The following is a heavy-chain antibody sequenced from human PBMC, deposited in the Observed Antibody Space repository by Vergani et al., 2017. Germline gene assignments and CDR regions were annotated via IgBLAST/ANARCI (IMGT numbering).Heavy chain of an antibody. J-gene: IGHJ4*02. CDR2: ISYDGSNK. Sequence: QVQLVESGGGVVQPGRSLRLSCAASGFTFSSYGMHWVRQAPGKGLEWVAVISYDGSNKYYADSVKGRFTISRDNSKNTLYLQMNSLRAEDTAVYYCAKTTDRMGSTSSFDYWGQGTLVTVSS. CDR3: AKTTDRMGSTSSFDY. D-gene: IGHD2-2*01. V-gene: IGHV3-30*18. CDR1: GFTFSSYG.